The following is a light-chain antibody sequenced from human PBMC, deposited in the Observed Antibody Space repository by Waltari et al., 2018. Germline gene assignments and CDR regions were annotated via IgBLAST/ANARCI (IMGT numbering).Light chain of an antibody. Sequence: DIQLTQPPSTLSASVGDSGTITCRASQSISSWLAWYQQKPGKAPKLLIYKGSRLESGVPSRFSGSGSGTEFTLNISSLQPDDFATYYCQQYNSYSWTFGQGTKVEIK. CDR2: KGS. CDR1: QSISSW. CDR3: QQYNSYSWT. V-gene: IGKV1-5*03. J-gene: IGKJ1*01.